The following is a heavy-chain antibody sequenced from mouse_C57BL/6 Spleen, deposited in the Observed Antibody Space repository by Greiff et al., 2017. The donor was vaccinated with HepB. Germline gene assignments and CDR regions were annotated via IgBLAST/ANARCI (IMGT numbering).Heavy chain of an antibody. J-gene: IGHJ4*01. CDR3: AREELLRSYYAMDY. CDR1: GFTFSDYY. D-gene: IGHD1-1*01. Sequence: EVQLQESEGGLVQPGSSMKLSCTASGFTFSDYYMAWVRQVPEKGLEWVANINYDGSSTYYLDSLKSRFIISSDNAKNILYLQMSSLKSEDTATYYCAREELLRSYYAMDYWGQGTSVTVSS. V-gene: IGHV5-16*01. CDR2: INYDGSST.